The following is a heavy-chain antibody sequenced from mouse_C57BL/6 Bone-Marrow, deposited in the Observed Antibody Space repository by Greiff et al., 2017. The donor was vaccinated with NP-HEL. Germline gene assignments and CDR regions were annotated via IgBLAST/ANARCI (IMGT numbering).Heavy chain of an antibody. CDR3: ARRSSYGNYAYYAMDY. D-gene: IGHD2-1*01. V-gene: IGHV8-12*01. CDR2: IYWDDDK. CDR1: GFSLSTSGMG. Sequence: QVQLKESGPGILQSSQTLSLTCSFSGFSLSTSGMGVSWIRQPSGKGLEWLAHIYWDDDKRYNPSLKSRLTISKDTSRNQVFLKITSVDTADTATYYCARRSSYGNYAYYAMDYWGQGTSVTVSS. J-gene: IGHJ4*01.